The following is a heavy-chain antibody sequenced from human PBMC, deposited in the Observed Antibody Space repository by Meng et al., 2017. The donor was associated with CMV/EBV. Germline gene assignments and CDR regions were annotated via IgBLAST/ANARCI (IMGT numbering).Heavy chain of an antibody. CDR3: AKDNCCLVKYQLLYEYSYYYGMDV. Sequence: GESLKISCAASGFTFSSYGMHWVRQAPGKGLEWVAFIRYDGSNKYYADSVKGRFTISRDNSKNTLYLQMNSLRAEDTAVYYCAKDNCCLVKYQLLYEYSYYYGMDVWGQGTTVTVSS. J-gene: IGHJ6*02. V-gene: IGHV3-30*02. CDR2: IRYDGSNK. CDR1: GFTFSSYG. D-gene: IGHD2-2*02.